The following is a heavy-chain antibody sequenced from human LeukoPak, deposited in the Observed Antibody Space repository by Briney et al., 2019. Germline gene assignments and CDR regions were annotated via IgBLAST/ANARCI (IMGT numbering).Heavy chain of an antibody. CDR2: INPNSGGT. V-gene: IGHV1-2*02. CDR3: AKVVAATRDYYDSSGYYLFDY. D-gene: IGHD3-22*01. J-gene: IGHJ4*02. Sequence: AASVKVSCKASGYTFTGYYMHWVRQAPGQELEGMGWINPNSGGTNYAQKFQGRVTMTRDTSISTAYMELSRLRSDDTAVYYCAKVVAATRDYYDSSGYYLFDYWGQGTLVTASS. CDR1: GYTFTGYY.